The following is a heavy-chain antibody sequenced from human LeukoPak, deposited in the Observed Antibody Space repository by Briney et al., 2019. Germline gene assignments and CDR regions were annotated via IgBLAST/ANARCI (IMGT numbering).Heavy chain of an antibody. CDR3: ARDGSSSWPTPKYYYYYGMDV. V-gene: IGHV7-4-1*02. D-gene: IGHD6-13*01. CDR2: INTNTGNP. Sequence: ASVKVSCKASGYTFTSYAMNWVRQAPGQGLEWMGWINTNTGNPTYAQGFTGRFVFSLDTSVSTAYLQISSLKAEDTAVYYCARDGSSSWPTPKYYYYYGMDVWGQGTTVTVSS. J-gene: IGHJ6*02. CDR1: GYTFTSYA.